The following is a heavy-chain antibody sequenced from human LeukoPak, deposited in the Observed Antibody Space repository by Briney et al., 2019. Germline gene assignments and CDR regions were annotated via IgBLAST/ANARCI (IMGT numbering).Heavy chain of an antibody. CDR1: GFTVSLSY. CDR2: IYSGGGT. J-gene: IGHJ4*02. D-gene: IGHD3-9*01. Sequence: GGSLRLSCAASGFTVSLSYMNWFRQAPGKGLEWVSVIYSGGGTYYAESVKGRFTISRDHSKNTLFLQMSSLKAEDTAVYYCAKHYDILTGYYTPYFDYWGQGTLVTVSS. CDR3: AKHYDILTGYYTPYFDY. V-gene: IGHV3-53*01.